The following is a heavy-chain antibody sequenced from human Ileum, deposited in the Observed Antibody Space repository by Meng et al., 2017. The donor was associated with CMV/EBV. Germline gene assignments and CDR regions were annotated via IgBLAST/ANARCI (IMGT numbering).Heavy chain of an antibody. V-gene: IGHV3-7*01. CDR2: IKHDGSAT. Sequence: GGSLRLSCAASGFTFSNFWMNWVRQAPGKGLEWVANIKHDGSATYYVDSVKSRFTISRDNAKDSLFLQMNSLKDEDTAVYYCLGGHYTGAWGQGTLVTVSS. CDR3: LGGHYTGA. CDR1: GFTFSNFW. D-gene: IGHD3-3*01. J-gene: IGHJ5*02.